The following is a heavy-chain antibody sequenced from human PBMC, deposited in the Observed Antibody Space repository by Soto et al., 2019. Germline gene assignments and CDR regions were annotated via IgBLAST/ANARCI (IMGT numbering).Heavy chain of an antibody. CDR1: GFTFRSFT. CDR2: ISSNSAYI. D-gene: IGHD6-6*01. Sequence: PGGSLRLSCAASGFTFRSFTMNWVRQAPGKGLEWVSTISSNSAYIYYTDALRGRFTISRDNAKNTLYLQMNSLRAEDTAVYYCAIIAARLDAFDIWGQGTMVTVSS. J-gene: IGHJ3*02. V-gene: IGHV3-21*01. CDR3: AIIAARLDAFDI.